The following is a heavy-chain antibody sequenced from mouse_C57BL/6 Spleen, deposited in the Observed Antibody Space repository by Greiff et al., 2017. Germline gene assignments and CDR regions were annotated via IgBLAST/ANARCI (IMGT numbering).Heavy chain of an antibody. CDR2: IDPSDSET. Sequence: QVQLKQPGAELVRPGSSVKLSCKASGYTFTSYWMHWVKQRPIQGLEWIGNIDPSDSETHYNQKFKDKATLTVDKSSSTAYMQLSSLTSEDSAVYYCAGSITTVVATLDYYAMDYWGQGTSVTVSS. CDR3: AGSITTVVATLDYYAMDY. CDR1: GYTFTSYW. V-gene: IGHV1-52*01. J-gene: IGHJ4*01. D-gene: IGHD1-1*01.